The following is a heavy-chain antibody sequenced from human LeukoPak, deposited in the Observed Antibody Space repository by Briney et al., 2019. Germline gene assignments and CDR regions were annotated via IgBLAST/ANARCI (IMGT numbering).Heavy chain of an antibody. CDR2: ITSSSSYV. D-gene: IGHD3-22*01. J-gene: IGHJ3*02. CDR3: ARDIAPYYYDSSRNAFDI. Sequence: GGSLRLSCEASGFTFSTYNMNWVRQAPGKRLEWVSSITSSSSYVFYADSVKGRFTISRDNSKNTLYLQMNSLRAEDTAVYYCARDIAPYYYDSSRNAFDIWGQGTMVAVSS. V-gene: IGHV3-21*01. CDR1: GFTFSTYN.